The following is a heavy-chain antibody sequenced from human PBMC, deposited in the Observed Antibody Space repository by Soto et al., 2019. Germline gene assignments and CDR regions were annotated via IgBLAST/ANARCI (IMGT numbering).Heavy chain of an antibody. V-gene: IGHV3-23*01. CDR3: VKDAGGGPYSTAWYEFDY. D-gene: IGHD2-2*01. CDR1: EFIFSSYA. J-gene: IGHJ4*02. CDR2: ISDTGGGT. Sequence: PGGSLRLSCAASEFIFSSYAMSWVRQAPGKGPEWVAVISDTGGGTYYADSVKGRFTISRDNSKNTLYLQMNSLRAEDTGLYYCVKDAGGGPYSTAWYEFDYWGQGTQVTVPQ.